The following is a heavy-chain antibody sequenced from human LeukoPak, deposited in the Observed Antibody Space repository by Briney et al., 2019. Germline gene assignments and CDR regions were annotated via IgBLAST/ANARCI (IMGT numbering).Heavy chain of an antibody. CDR2: IHTSGST. CDR3: ARDRYYYDSSGYLFDY. Sequence: KSSETLSLTCTVSGGSISSYYWSWMRQPAGKGLEWIGRIHTSGSTNYNPSLKSRVTMSGDTSKNQFSLKLSSVTAADTAVYYCARDRYYYDSSGYLFDYWGQGTLVTVSS. J-gene: IGHJ4*02. V-gene: IGHV4-4*07. D-gene: IGHD3-22*01. CDR1: GGSISSYY.